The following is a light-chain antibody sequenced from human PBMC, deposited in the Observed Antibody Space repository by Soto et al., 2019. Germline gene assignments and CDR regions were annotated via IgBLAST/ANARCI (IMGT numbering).Light chain of an antibody. J-gene: IGKJ2*01. CDR3: QQYNNWPPYT. CDR2: GAS. Sequence: ETVMTQSPATLSLSLGERATLSCRASQSVSYNLDWYQQKPGQAPRLLIHGASTRAIGVPDRFSGSGFGTEFTLTISSLQSEDFAVYSCQQYNNWPPYTFGQGTKLEVK. V-gene: IGKV3-15*01. CDR1: QSVSYN.